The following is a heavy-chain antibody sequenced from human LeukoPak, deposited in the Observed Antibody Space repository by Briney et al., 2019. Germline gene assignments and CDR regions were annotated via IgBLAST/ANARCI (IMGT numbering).Heavy chain of an antibody. V-gene: IGHV4-61*03. J-gene: IGHJ5*02. D-gene: IGHD6-19*01. CDR2: IYSGST. CDR3: TRDRKQWLRGPFDP. CDR1: GGSISSSSYY. Sequence: SETLSLTCTVSGGSISSSSYYWNWIRQPPGKGLEWIGYIYSGSTNYNPSLKSRVTISVDTSKNHFSLRLNSVTAADTAVYYCTRDRKQWLRGPFDPWGQGTLVTVSS.